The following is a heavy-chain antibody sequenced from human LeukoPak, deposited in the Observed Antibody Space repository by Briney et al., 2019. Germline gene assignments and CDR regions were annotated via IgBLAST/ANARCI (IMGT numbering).Heavy chain of an antibody. V-gene: IGHV3-30-3*01. J-gene: IGHJ4*02. CDR1: GFTFSSYA. Sequence: PGRSLRLSCAASGFTFSSYAMHWVRQAPGKGLEWVAGISYDGSNKYYADSVKGRFTISRDNSKNTLYLQMNSLRAEDTAVYYCARAPTYHYDILTGYEYWGQGTLVTVYS. D-gene: IGHD3-9*01. CDR2: ISYDGSNK. CDR3: ARAPTYHYDILTGYEY.